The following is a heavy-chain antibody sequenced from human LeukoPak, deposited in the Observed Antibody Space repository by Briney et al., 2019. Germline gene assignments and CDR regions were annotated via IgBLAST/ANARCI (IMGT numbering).Heavy chain of an antibody. J-gene: IGHJ4*02. Sequence: QPGGSLRLSCAASGFTFGSYGMSWVRQAPGKGLEWVSFISPSGDRTSNADSVEGRFTISRDNPRDTLYLQMNSLRDEDTAGYYCAIMHGYYDGSGYWVQWGQGTLVTVSS. CDR1: GFTFGSYG. V-gene: IGHV3-23*01. CDR2: ISPSGDRT. D-gene: IGHD3-22*01. CDR3: AIMHGYYDGSGYWVQ.